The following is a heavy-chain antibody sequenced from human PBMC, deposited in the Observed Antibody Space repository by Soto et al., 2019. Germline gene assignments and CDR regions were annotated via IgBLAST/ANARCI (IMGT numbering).Heavy chain of an antibody. Sequence: NPSETLSLTCTVSGGSVTNSSYYWGWIRQSPGKGLEWIGSVYYRGRSYSKSSVKSRVTISVDTSKNRFSLSLNSVTASDTAVYFCVRPRTAVPSHADCDYWGRGAMVAV. V-gene: IGHV4-39*01. CDR1: GGSVTNSSYY. D-gene: IGHD2-21*02. J-gene: IGHJ4*02. CDR2: VYYRGRS. CDR3: VRPRTAVPSHADCDY.